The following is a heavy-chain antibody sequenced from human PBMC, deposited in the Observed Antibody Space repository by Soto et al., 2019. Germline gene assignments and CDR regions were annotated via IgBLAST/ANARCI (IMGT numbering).Heavy chain of an antibody. D-gene: IGHD3-22*01. V-gene: IGHV1-2*02. J-gene: IGHJ5*02. CDR2: INPNSGGT. CDR1: GYTFTGYY. CDR3: ARGYYDSVA. Sequence: ASVKVSCKASGYTFTGYYMHWVRQAPGQGLEWMGWINPNSGGTNYAQKFQGRVTMTSDTSTSTVYMELSSLRSEDTAVYYCARGYYDSVAWGQGTLVTVSS.